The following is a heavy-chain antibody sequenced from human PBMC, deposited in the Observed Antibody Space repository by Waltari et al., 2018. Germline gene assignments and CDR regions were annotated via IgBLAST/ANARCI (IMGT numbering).Heavy chain of an antibody. V-gene: IGHV3-15*01. J-gene: IGHJ4*02. Sequence: EVQLVESGGGLVKPGGSLRLSCAAYGSTVSNAWMSWVRKATGKGLEWVGRIKSKTDGGTTDYAAPVKGRFTISRDDSKNTLYLQMHSLKTEDTAVYYCTTTSFVEQQLVLGWDYWGQGTLVTVSS. CDR2: IKSKTDGGTT. CDR1: GSTVSNAW. CDR3: TTTSFVEQQLVLGWDY. D-gene: IGHD6-13*01.